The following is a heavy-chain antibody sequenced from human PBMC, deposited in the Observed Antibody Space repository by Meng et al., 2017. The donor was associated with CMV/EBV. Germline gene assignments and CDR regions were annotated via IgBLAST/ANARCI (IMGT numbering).Heavy chain of an antibody. CDR1: VFTFSSYS. CDR3: ARVYDSSGWPSPFDY. Sequence: SVFTFSSYSMNWVRQAPGKGLEWVSSISSSSSYIYYADSVKGRFTISRDNAKNSLYLQMNSLRAEDTAVYYCARVYDSSGWPSPFDYWGQGTLVTVSS. CDR2: ISSSSSYI. J-gene: IGHJ4*02. D-gene: IGHD3-22*01. V-gene: IGHV3-21*01.